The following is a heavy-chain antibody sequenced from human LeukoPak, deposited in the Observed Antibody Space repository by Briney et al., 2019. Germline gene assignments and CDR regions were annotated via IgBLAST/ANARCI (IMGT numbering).Heavy chain of an antibody. CDR2: ISSDRSNK. J-gene: IGHJ5*02. Sequence: GGSLRLSCAASGFTFSSYGMHWVRQAPGKGLEWVAVISSDRSNKYYADSVKGRFTISRDNSKNTLYLQMNSLRAEDAAVYYCAKVIRDNAAAATNWFDPWGQGTLVTVSS. D-gene: IGHD6-13*01. CDR3: AKVIRDNAAAATNWFDP. V-gene: IGHV3-30*18. CDR1: GFTFSSYG.